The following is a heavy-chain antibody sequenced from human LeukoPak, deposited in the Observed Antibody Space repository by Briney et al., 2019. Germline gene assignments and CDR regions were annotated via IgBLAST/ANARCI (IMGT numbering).Heavy chain of an antibody. CDR2: IYYSGRT. CDR3: ARQLLS. D-gene: IGHD2-21*01. V-gene: IGHV4-59*08. Sequence: SETLSLTCTVSGVSISSYYWTWIRQPPGQGLEWIGYIYYSGRTNYNPSLKSRVTMSVDTSKNQFSLKLSSVTAADTAVYYCARQLLSWGQGTMVTVSS. J-gene: IGHJ3*01. CDR1: GVSISSYY.